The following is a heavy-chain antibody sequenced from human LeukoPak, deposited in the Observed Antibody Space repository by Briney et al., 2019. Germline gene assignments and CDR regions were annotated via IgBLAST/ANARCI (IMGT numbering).Heavy chain of an antibody. CDR2: IYYSGST. CDR1: GDSISSGGYY. CDR3: ARVKGMDDILTGFDP. J-gene: IGHJ5*02. Sequence: SETLSLTCTVSGDSISSGGYYWSWIRQHPGKGLEWIGYIYYSGSTYYNPSLKSRVTISVDTSKNKFSLKLSSVTAADTAVYYCARVKGMDDILTGFDPWGQGTLVTVSS. V-gene: IGHV4-31*03. D-gene: IGHD3-9*01.